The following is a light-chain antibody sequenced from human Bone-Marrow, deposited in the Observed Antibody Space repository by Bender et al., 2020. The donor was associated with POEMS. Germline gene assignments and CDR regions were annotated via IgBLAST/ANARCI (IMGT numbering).Light chain of an antibody. J-gene: IGLJ2*01. CDR3: AAWDDSLHALL. CDR2: YDD. Sequence: QSALTQPPSASGSPGQSVAISCSGSSSNIGNHGVNWYQQLPGEAPKLLIYYDDLLTPGVPDRFSGFKSGTSASLAISGLQSEDEADYYCAAWDDSLHALLFGGGTKLTVL. V-gene: IGLV1-36*01. CDR1: SSNIGNHG.